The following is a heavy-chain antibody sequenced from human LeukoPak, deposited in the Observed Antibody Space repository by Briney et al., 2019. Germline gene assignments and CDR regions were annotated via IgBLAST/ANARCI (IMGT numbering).Heavy chain of an antibody. Sequence: PGGSLRLSCAASGFTFSTYDMHWVRQPTGKGLEWVSTIGTAGDTYYPGSVKDRFTISRDSAKNSLYLQMDSLRAGDTAVYYCARLVVGEAHDGFDIWGQGTMVTVSS. J-gene: IGHJ3*02. D-gene: IGHD2-21*01. CDR2: IGTAGDT. V-gene: IGHV3-13*04. CDR1: GFTFSTYD. CDR3: ARLVVGEAHDGFDI.